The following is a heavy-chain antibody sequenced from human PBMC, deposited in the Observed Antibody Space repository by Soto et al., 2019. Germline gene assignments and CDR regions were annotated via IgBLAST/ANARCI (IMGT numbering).Heavy chain of an antibody. CDR2: VYTSGST. J-gene: IGHJ3*02. CDR3: ARDTGYSDAFDI. V-gene: IGHV4-4*07. Sequence: AETLSLTCSVSGCSISIYYWSWVRQPAGKGLEWIGRVYTSGSTNYNPSLKSRVTMSVDTYKNQFSLKLTSVTAADTAVYYCARDTGYSDAFDIWGQGTMVTVSS. D-gene: IGHD3-22*01. CDR1: GCSISIYY.